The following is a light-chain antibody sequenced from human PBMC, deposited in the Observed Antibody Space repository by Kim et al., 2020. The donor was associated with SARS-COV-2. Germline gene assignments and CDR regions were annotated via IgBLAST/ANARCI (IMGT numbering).Light chain of an antibody. Sequence: GKTVTISCTGSSGSIASNYVQWYQQRPGSAPTTVIYENNQRPSGVPDRFSGSIDSSSNSASPTISGLKTEDEADYYCQSYDNNNQVFGGGTQLTVL. CDR1: SGSIASNY. V-gene: IGLV6-57*02. J-gene: IGLJ3*02. CDR2: ENN. CDR3: QSYDNNNQV.